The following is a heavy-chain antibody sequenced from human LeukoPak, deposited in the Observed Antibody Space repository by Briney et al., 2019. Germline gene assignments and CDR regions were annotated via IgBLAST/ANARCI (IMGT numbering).Heavy chain of an antibody. D-gene: IGHD5-12*01. CDR2: INSDGSST. CDR3: ARDYSGYLPPR. J-gene: IGHJ4*02. Sequence: GGSLRLSCAASGFTFSSYWMHWVRQAPGKGLVWVSRINSDGSSTSYADSVKGRFTISRDNAKDTLYLQMNSLRAEDTAVYYCARDYSGYLPPRWGQGTLVTVSS. V-gene: IGHV3-74*01. CDR1: GFTFSSYW.